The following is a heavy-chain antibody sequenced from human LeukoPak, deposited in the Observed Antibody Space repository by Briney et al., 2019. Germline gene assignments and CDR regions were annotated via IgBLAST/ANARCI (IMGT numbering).Heavy chain of an antibody. Sequence: GASVTVSFMSTVYTFTKYDINGVRQAAGQGGAGMGWMNPNSGNTGYAQKFQGRLTITRNGSISTAYMELSSLRSGDTAVYYCARTKPDNSEIYNWGQGTLVTVSS. CDR1: VYTFTKYD. J-gene: IGHJ4*02. CDR2: MNPNSGNT. V-gene: IGHV1-8*03. CDR3: ARTKPDNSEIYN. D-gene: IGHD3-22*01.